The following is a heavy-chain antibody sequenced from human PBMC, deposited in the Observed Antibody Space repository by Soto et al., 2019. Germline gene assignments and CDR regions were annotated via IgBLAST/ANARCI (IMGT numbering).Heavy chain of an antibody. Sequence: SETLSLTCAVYGGCFSGYYWSWIRQPPGKGLEWIGEINHSGSTNYNPSLKSRVTISVDTSKNQFSLKLSSVTAADTAVYYCARSGPQYFQHWGLGTLVTVSS. V-gene: IGHV4-34*01. CDR2: INHSGST. J-gene: IGHJ1*01. CDR1: GGCFSGYY. CDR3: ARSGPQYFQH.